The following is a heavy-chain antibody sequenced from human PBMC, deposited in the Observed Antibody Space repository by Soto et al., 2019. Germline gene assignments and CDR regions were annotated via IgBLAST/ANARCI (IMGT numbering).Heavy chain of an antibody. CDR1: GFTFSSYA. V-gene: IGHV3-23*01. D-gene: IGHD2-2*01. CDR3: AKGGPEDIVVVPAAHFDY. Sequence: EVQLLESGGGLVQPGGSLRLSCAASGFTFSSYAMSWVRQAPGKGLEWVSAISGSGGSTYYADSVKGRFTISRDNSKNPLYLQMNSLRAEDTAVYYCAKGGPEDIVVVPAAHFDYWGQGTLVTVSS. CDR2: ISGSGGST. J-gene: IGHJ4*02.